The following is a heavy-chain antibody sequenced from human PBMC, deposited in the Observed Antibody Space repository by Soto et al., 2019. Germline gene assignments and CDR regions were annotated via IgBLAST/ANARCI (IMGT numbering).Heavy chain of an antibody. D-gene: IGHD1-26*01. V-gene: IGHV3-33*01. CDR2: IWYDGSNK. CDR3: ARGGGGGIEPSYYYYYMDV. J-gene: IGHJ6*03. CDR1: GFTFSSYG. Sequence: GGSLRLSCAASGFTFSSYGMHWVRQAPGKGLEWVAVIWYDGSNKYYADSVKGRFTISRDNSKNTLYLQMNSLRAEDTAVYYCARGGGGGIEPSYYYYYMDVWGKGTTVTVSS.